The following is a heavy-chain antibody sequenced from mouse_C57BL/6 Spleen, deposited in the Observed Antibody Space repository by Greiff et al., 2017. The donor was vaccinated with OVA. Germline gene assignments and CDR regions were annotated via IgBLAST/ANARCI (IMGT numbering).Heavy chain of an antibody. CDR1: GYSITSGYY. V-gene: IGHV3-6*01. CDR3: ARDEDGYYEGSFAY. J-gene: IGHJ3*01. CDR2: ISYDGSN. D-gene: IGHD2-3*01. Sequence: DVQLQESGPGLVKPSQSLSLTCSVTGYSITSGYYWNWIRQFPGNKLEWMGYISYDGSNNYNPSLKNRISITRDTSKNQFFLKLNSVTTEDTATYYCARDEDGYYEGSFAYWGQGTLVTVSA.